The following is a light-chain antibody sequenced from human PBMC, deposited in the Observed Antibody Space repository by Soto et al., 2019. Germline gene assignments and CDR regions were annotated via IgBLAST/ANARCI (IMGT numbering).Light chain of an antibody. CDR3: QHYGDSLSIT. J-gene: IGKJ5*01. V-gene: IGKV3-20*01. CDR2: GAS. CDR1: QSVSSY. Sequence: EIVLTQSPATLSLSPGERATLSCMASQSVSSYLAWYQQKPGQAPRLLIYGASSRATGIPDRFSGSGSGTDFTLTISRLEPGDFAVYYCQHYGDSLSITFGQGTRLEIK.